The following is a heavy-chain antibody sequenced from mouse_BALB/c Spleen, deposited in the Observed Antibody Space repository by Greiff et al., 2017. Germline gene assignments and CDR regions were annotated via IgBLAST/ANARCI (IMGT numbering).Heavy chain of an antibody. CDR3: ARALSFYGSRSFDY. Sequence: EVKLMESGPGLVKPSQSLSLTCTVTGYSITSDYAWHWIRQFPGNKLEWMGYISYSGSTSYNPSLKSRISITRDTSKNQFFLQLNSVTTEDTATYYCARALSFYGSRSFDYWGQGTTLTVSS. D-gene: IGHD1-1*01. J-gene: IGHJ2*01. CDR2: ISYSGST. CDR1: GYSITSDYA. V-gene: IGHV3-2*02.